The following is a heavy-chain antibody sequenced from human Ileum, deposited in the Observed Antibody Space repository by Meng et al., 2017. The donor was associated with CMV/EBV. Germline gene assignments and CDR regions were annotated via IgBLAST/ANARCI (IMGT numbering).Heavy chain of an antibody. CDR3: ARSLYYSSYYFDY. CDR2: IYWDEDK. D-gene: IGHD3-16*01. Sequence: NTLKESVPTLGKRTQTLTLTCTFSRFSCSTRGGGVGWIRQPPGKALEWLALIYWDEDKGYSPSLKRRLTITKDTSKNQVVLTMTNVDPVDTATYFCARSLYYSSYYFDYWGQGTLVTVSS. J-gene: IGHJ4*02. V-gene: IGHV2-5*02. CDR1: RFSCSTRGGG.